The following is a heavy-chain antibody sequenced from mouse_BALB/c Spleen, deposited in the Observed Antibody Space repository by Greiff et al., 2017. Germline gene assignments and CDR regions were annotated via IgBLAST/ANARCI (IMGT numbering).Heavy chain of an antibody. D-gene: IGHD1-1*01. CDR1: GYTFTDYN. V-gene: IGHV1S29*02. J-gene: IGHJ3*01. CDR3: AREESYSGSSAWFAY. Sequence: EVQLQQSGPELVKPGASVKISCKASGYTFTDYNMHWVKQSHGKSLEWIGYIYPYNGGTGYNQKFKSKATLTVDNSSSTAYMELRSLTSEDSAVYYCAREESYSGSSAWFAYWGQGTLVTVSA. CDR2: IYPYNGGT.